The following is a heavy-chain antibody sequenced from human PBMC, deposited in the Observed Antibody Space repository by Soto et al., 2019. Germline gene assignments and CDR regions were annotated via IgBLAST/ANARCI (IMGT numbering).Heavy chain of an antibody. CDR1: GFTFSSYS. D-gene: IGHD5-12*01. CDR3: ARDESAYVADALDI. CDR2: ISSSGSTI. J-gene: IGHJ3*02. V-gene: IGHV3-48*01. Sequence: EVQLVESGGGLVQPGGSLRLSCAASGFTFSSYSMTWVRQAPGKGLEWVSYISSSGSTIYYADSVKGRFTISRDNAQNSLCLQMISLRAEDTAVYYCARDESAYVADALDIWGQGTMVTVSS.